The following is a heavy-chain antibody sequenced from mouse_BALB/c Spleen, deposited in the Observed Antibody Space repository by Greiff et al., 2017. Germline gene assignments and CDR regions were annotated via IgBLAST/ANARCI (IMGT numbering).Heavy chain of an antibody. V-gene: IGHV14-3*02. Sequence: EVKLMESGAELVKPGASVKLSCTASGFNIKDTYMHWVKQRPEQGLEWIVRIDPANGNTKYDPKFQGKATITADTSSNTAYLQLSSLTSEDTAVYYCARSPMDYWGQGTSVTVSS. CDR3: ARSPMDY. CDR1: GFNIKDTY. J-gene: IGHJ4*01. CDR2: IDPANGNT.